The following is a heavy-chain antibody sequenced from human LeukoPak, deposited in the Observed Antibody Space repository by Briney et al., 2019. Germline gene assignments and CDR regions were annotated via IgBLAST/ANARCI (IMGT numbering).Heavy chain of an antibody. J-gene: IGHJ6*03. CDR1: GYTFTSYG. Sequence: GASVTVSCTASGYTFTSYGISWVRQTPGQGLEWMGWISAYNGNTNYAQKLQGRVTMTTDTSTSTTYMELRSLRSDDTAVYYCARSPTTDILTGYSLYYYYMDVWGKGTTVTVSS. V-gene: IGHV1-18*01. D-gene: IGHD3-9*01. CDR3: ARSPTTDILTGYSLYYYYMDV. CDR2: ISAYNGNT.